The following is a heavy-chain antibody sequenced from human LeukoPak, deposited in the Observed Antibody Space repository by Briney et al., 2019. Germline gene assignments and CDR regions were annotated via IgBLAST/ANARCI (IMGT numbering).Heavy chain of an antibody. J-gene: IGHJ4*02. CDR2: IKQDGSEK. CDR1: GFTFSSNW. CDR3: ARDDGYFDY. V-gene: IGHV3-7*03. Sequence: GGSLRLSCAASGFTFSSNWMSWVRQAPGKGLEWVANIKQDGSEKYYVDSVKGRFTISRDNAKNSLYLQMNSLRAEDTAVYYCARDDGYFDYWGQGTLVTVSS.